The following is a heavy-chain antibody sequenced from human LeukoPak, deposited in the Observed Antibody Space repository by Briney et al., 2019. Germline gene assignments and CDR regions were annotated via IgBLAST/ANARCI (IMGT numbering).Heavy chain of an antibody. CDR3: ARGPTYDYVWGSCRSSSYFDY. Sequence: SVKVSCKASGGTFSSYAISWVRQAPGQGLEWMGGIIPIFGTANYAQKFQGRVTITADKSTSTAYMELSSLRSEDTAVYYCARGPTYDYVWGSCRSSSYFDYWGQGTLVTVSS. CDR1: GGTFSSYA. J-gene: IGHJ4*02. V-gene: IGHV1-69*06. CDR2: IIPIFGTA. D-gene: IGHD3-16*02.